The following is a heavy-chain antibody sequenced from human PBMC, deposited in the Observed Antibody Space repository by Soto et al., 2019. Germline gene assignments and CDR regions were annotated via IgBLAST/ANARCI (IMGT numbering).Heavy chain of an antibody. Sequence: GESLKISCAASGFTFSSYAMSWVRQAPGKGLEWVSAISGSGGSTYYADSVKGRFTISRDNSKNTLYLQMNSLRAEDTAVYYCARDGDGSGSYYYYGMDVWGQGTTVTVSS. CDR1: GFTFSSYA. CDR2: ISGSGGST. CDR3: ARDGDGSGSYYYYGMDV. D-gene: IGHD3-10*01. J-gene: IGHJ6*02. V-gene: IGHV3-23*01.